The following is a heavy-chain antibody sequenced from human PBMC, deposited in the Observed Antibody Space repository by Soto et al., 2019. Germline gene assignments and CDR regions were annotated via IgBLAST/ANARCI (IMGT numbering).Heavy chain of an antibody. CDR3: AKDGSWGDHYYFDN. V-gene: IGHV3-23*01. D-gene: IGHD2-21*02. J-gene: IGHJ4*02. Sequence: GGSLRLSCAVSGFMFSSYAMTWVRQAPGKGLEWVSSISGSGGSTYYSDSVRGRFTISRDNSKKMLYLEMNSLKGDDTAVYYRAKDGSWGDHYYFDNWGQGTLVTVSS. CDR1: GFMFSSYA. CDR2: ISGSGGST.